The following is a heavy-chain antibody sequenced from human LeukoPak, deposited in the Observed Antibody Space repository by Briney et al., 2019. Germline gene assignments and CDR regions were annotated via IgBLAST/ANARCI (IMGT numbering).Heavy chain of an antibody. V-gene: IGHV3-30-3*01. CDR3: AKATVTTNLGDY. Sequence: PGGSLRLSCAASGFTFSSYVMHRVRQAPGKGLEWVAVISYDGSNKYYADSVKGRFTISRDNSKNTLYLQMNSLRAEDTAVYYCAKATVTTNLGDYWGQGTLVTVSS. CDR1: GFTFSSYV. CDR2: ISYDGSNK. D-gene: IGHD4-17*01. J-gene: IGHJ4*02.